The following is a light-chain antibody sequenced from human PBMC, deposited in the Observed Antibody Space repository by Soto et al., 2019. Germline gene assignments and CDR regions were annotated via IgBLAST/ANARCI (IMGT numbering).Light chain of an antibody. Sequence: DSQITQSPSSLSASVGDRVTVTCQASQDINYCLNWYQHRPGRAPKLLIYDASVLQTEVPSRFTGGGSGTDFTLTITSLQPEDVATYYCQQYDDRPITFGHGTRLEIK. V-gene: IGKV1-33*01. CDR1: QDINYC. CDR2: DAS. CDR3: QQYDDRPIT. J-gene: IGKJ5*01.